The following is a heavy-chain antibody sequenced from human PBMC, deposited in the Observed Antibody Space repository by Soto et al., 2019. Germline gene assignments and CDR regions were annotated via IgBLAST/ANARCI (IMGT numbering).Heavy chain of an antibody. CDR2: IYYSGST. D-gene: IGHD4-17*01. Sequence: SETLSLTCTVSGGSISSYYWSWIRQPPGKGLEWIGYIYYSGSTNYNPSLKSRVTISVDTSKNQFSLKLSSVTAADTAVYYCASSSDYGDYYFDYWGQGTLVTVSS. J-gene: IGHJ4*02. CDR1: GGSISSYY. V-gene: IGHV4-59*08. CDR3: ASSSDYGDYYFDY.